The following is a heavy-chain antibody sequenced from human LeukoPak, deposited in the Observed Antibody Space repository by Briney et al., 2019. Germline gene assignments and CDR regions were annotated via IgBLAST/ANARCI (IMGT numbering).Heavy chain of an antibody. Sequence: GGSLRLSCAASGFTFSSYGMHWVRQAPGKGLEWVAFMRSDGSNQHYADSVKGRFTISRDNAKNTLHLQMNSLRAEDTAVYYCAGYYNGWCWGQGTLLTVSS. CDR1: GFTFSSYG. CDR2: MRSDGSNQ. CDR3: AGYYNGWC. J-gene: IGHJ4*02. V-gene: IGHV3-30*02. D-gene: IGHD3-22*01.